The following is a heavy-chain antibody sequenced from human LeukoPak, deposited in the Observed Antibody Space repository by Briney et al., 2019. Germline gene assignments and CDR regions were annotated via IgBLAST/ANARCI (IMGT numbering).Heavy chain of an antibody. Sequence: GGSLRLSCAASGFTFSSYAMSWVRQAPGKGLEWVSAISGSGGSTYYADAVKGRFTISIYNSKNPLYLQMNSLRAEDTAVYYCAKHPVPYSRYSSSWSLFDYWGQGTLVTVSS. D-gene: IGHD6-13*01. CDR3: AKHPVPYSRYSSSWSLFDY. CDR1: GFTFSSYA. CDR2: ISGSGGST. V-gene: IGHV3-23*01. J-gene: IGHJ4*02.